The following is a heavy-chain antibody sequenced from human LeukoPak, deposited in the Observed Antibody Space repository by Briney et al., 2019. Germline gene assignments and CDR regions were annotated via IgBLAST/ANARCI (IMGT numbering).Heavy chain of an antibody. J-gene: IGHJ4*02. CDR3: ARWTYDSRGYIIDY. Sequence: SETLSLTCTVSGGSISSYYWSWIRQPPGKGLEWIGHIYYSGGTKYNPSLKSRVTISVDTSKSQFSLKLSSVTAADTAVYYCARWTYDSRGYIIDYWGQGTLVTVSS. V-gene: IGHV4-59*01. CDR1: GGSISSYY. CDR2: IYYSGGT. D-gene: IGHD3-22*01.